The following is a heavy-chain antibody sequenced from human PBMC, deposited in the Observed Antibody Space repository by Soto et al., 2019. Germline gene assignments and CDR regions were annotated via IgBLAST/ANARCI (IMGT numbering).Heavy chain of an antibody. Sequence: SVKVSCKTSAGTFSSYAISWVRQAPVEGLERMGGIIPIFGTANYAQKFQGRVTITADESTSTAYMELSSVRSEDTAVYYCARESRNYSGCICYFLPGIVYWG. CDR3: ARESRNYSGCICYFLPGIVY. V-gene: IGHV1-69*13. D-gene: IGHD2-8*02. CDR1: AGTFSSYA. J-gene: IGHJ4*01. CDR2: IIPIFGTA.